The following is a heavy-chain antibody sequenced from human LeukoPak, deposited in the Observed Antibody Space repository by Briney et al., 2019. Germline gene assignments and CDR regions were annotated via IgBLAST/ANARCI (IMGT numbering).Heavy chain of an antibody. CDR1: GGSISSGSYY. J-gene: IGHJ6*03. D-gene: IGHD6-19*01. Sequence: SQTLSLTCTVSGGSISSGSYYWSWIREPAGKGLEWIGRIYTSGSTNYDPSLKSRVAISVDTSKNQFSLKLSSVTAADTAVYYCARVHRAVAGIYYYMDVWGKGTTVTVSS. CDR3: ARVHRAVAGIYYYMDV. V-gene: IGHV4-61*02. CDR2: IYTSGST.